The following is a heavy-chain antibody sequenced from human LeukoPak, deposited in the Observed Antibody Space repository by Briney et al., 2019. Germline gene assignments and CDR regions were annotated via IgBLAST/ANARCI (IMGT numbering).Heavy chain of an antibody. CDR1: GYTFTGYY. Sequence: ASVKISCKASGYTFTGYYMHWVRQAPGQGLEWMGWINPNSGGTNYAQKFQGRATMTRDTSISTAYMELSRLRSDDTAVYYCARVPYGGNSLVFDYWGQGTLVTVSS. CDR3: ARVPYGGNSLVFDY. D-gene: IGHD4-23*01. CDR2: INPNSGGT. J-gene: IGHJ4*02. V-gene: IGHV1-2*02.